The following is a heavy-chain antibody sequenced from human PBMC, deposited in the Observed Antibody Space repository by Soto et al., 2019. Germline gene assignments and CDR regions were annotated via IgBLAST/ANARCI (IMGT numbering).Heavy chain of an antibody. Sequence: GGSLRLSCAASGFTFSSYAMSWVRQAPGKGLEWVSAISGSGGSAYYADSVKGRFTISRDNSKNTLYLQMNSLRAEDTAVYYCAKDMMGSGSYSFGMDVWGQGTTVTVSS. CDR3: AKDMMGSGSYSFGMDV. D-gene: IGHD1-26*01. V-gene: IGHV3-23*01. CDR2: ISGSGGSA. CDR1: GFTFSSYA. J-gene: IGHJ6*02.